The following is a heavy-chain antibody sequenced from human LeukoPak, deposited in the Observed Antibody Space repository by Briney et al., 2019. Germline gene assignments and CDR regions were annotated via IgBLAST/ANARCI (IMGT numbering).Heavy chain of an antibody. V-gene: IGHV1-46*01. CDR2: ISPSGGST. CDR3: ARVPRPTINWNYVFWRKGQGWFDP. CDR1: GYTFTSNY. J-gene: IGHJ5*02. D-gene: IGHD1-7*01. Sequence: GASVKVSCKAFGYTFTSNYMHWVRQAPGQGPEWMGVISPSGGSTTYAQKFQGRVTLTRDMSTSTDYLELSSLRSEDTAVYYCARVPRPTINWNYVFWRKGQGWFDPWGQGTLVTVSS.